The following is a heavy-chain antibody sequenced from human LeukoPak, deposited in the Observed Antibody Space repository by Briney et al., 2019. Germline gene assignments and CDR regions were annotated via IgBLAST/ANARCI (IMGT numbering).Heavy chain of an antibody. Sequence: GGSLRLSCAASGFTFSSYGTHWVRQAPGKGLEWVAVIWYDGSNKYYADSVKGRFTISRDNSKNTLYLQMNSLRAEDTAVYYCANLGYCSSTSCLRGDAFDIWGQGTMVTVSS. D-gene: IGHD2-2*01. CDR3: ANLGYCSSTSCLRGDAFDI. V-gene: IGHV3-33*06. J-gene: IGHJ3*02. CDR1: GFTFSSYG. CDR2: IWYDGSNK.